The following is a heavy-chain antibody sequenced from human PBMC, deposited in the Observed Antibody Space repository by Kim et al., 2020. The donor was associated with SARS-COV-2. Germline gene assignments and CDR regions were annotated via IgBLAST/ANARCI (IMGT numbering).Heavy chain of an antibody. CDR2: LSNSGNI. D-gene: IGHD2-21*01. CDR1: GGSMRSGGNY. CDR3: ARRPAGAVSALGH. Sequence: SETLSLTCTLSGGSMRSGGNYWTWIRQHPGKGLEWIGYLSNSGNINYNASLKSRVSISIDTSKNQLSLNLSSVTAADTAVSFCARRPAGAVSALGHWGQG. J-gene: IGHJ1*01. V-gene: IGHV4-31*03.